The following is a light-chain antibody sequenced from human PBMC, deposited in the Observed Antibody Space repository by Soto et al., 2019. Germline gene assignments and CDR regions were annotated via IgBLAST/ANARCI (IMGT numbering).Light chain of an antibody. CDR1: QNVKTR. Sequence: EKVMTQSPATLSVSPGERATVSCRASQNVKTRLAWYQQKPGQAPRLLIYDAFTRATGIPARFSGSASGTEFTLTISSLQSEDFAVYYCQQYDEWPLTFGGGTKVEIK. V-gene: IGKV3-15*01. CDR3: QQYDEWPLT. J-gene: IGKJ4*01. CDR2: DAF.